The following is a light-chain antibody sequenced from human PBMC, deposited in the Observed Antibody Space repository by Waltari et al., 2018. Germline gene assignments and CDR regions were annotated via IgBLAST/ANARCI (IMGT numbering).Light chain of an antibody. CDR3: LQYSSSPLT. CDR2: KAS. CDR1: QSISSW. V-gene: IGKV1-12*01. Sequence: DIQMTQSPSSLSASVGDTVTITCRASQSISSWLDWYQQKPGKAPKLLIYKASSLQSGVPSRFSGSGSGTDFTLTISSLQPEDFATYYCLQYSSSPLTLGGGTKVEIK. J-gene: IGKJ4*01.